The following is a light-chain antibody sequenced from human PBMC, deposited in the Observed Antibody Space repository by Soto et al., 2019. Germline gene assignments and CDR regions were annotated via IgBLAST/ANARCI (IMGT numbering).Light chain of an antibody. V-gene: IGLV2-14*01. Sequence: QSALTQPASVSGSPGQSITISCTGTSSDVGGYNYVSWYQQHPGKAPKLMIYDVSNRPSGVSNRFSGSKSGNTASLTISGLQAEDEADYYCSSYTSSGTPFYVFGTGTKLTVL. J-gene: IGLJ1*01. CDR1: SSDVGGYNY. CDR2: DVS. CDR3: SSYTSSGTPFYV.